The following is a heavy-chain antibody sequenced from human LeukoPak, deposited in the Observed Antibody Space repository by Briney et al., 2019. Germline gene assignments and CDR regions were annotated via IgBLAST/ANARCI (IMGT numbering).Heavy chain of an antibody. D-gene: IGHD2-21*01. Sequence: GGSLRLSCAASGLTASHNVNNAMIWVRHAPGKGLEWVSGITTSGSTYYADSVKGRFTISRENSNDTLYLHMDSLSAEDTAVYYCAKDSVWNYYYGLDVWGQGTTVTVSS. CDR1: GLTASHNVNNA. CDR3: AKDSVWNYYYGLDV. CDR2: ITTSGST. J-gene: IGHJ6*02. V-gene: IGHV3-23*01.